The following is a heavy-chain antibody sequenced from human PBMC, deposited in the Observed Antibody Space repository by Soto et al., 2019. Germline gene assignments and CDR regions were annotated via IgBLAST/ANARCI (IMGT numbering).Heavy chain of an antibody. CDR3: ARGNPFNYAGFDV. CDR1: GYTFSDFD. V-gene: IGHV1-8*01. CDR2: MNAKRGYT. D-gene: IGHD3-16*01. Sequence: QAHLEQSGAELKRPGASVKVSCKASGYTFSDFDINWLRQASGQGPEWMGWMNAKRGYTFFAKRFQGKFNMTWNTSMSTAYMEVGSLTTDDTAIYYCARGNPFNYAGFDVWGQGTTVAVSS. J-gene: IGHJ6*02.